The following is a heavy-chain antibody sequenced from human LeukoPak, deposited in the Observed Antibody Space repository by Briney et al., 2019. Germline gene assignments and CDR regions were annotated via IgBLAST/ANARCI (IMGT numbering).Heavy chain of an antibody. D-gene: IGHD5-12*01. V-gene: IGHV3-23*01. CDR2: ISGSGGST. J-gene: IGHJ4*02. Sequence: GGSLRLSCAASGFTFSSYAMSWVRQAPGKGLEWVSAISGSGGSTYYADSVKGRFTISRDNAKNSLYLQMNSLRAEDTAVYYCARDGGYDLPDYWGQGTLVTVSS. CDR1: GFTFSSYA. CDR3: ARDGGYDLPDY.